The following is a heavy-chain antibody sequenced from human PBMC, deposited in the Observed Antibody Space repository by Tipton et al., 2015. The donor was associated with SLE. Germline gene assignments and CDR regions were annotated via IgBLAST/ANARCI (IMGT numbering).Heavy chain of an antibody. CDR2: ISSTSSYI. J-gene: IGHJ4*02. V-gene: IGHV3-21*01. Sequence: SLRLSCAASGFTFSSYSMNWVRQAPGKGLEWVSSISSTSSYIYYADSVKGRFTISRDNAKNSLYLQLNSLRAEDTAVYYCARDMTTVTNLDYWGQGTLVTVSS. CDR1: GFTFSSYS. CDR3: ARDMTTVTNLDY. D-gene: IGHD4-17*01.